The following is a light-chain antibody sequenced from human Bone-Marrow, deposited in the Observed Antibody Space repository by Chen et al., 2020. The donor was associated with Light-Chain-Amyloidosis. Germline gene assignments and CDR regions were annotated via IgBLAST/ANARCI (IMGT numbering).Light chain of an antibody. CDR2: EVT. Sequence: QSALTQHASVYGSPGQSITISCTGTSSDVGGDNHVSWYQQHPDKAHPIMIYEVTNRPSWVHDRFSCSKSNTTTSMTISGIQPEDAVYYFCSSDTITNTLVFGSGTRVTVL. V-gene: IGLV2-14*01. CDR3: SSDTITNTLV. CDR1: SSDVGGDNH. J-gene: IGLJ1*01.